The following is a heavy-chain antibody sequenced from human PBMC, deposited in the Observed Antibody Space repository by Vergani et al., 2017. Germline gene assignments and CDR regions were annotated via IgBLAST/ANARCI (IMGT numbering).Heavy chain of an antibody. CDR3: ARGGRSTLNLGRSADYGDYVYYYGMDV. Sequence: EVQLVESGGGLVKPGGSLRLSCAASGFTFSSYSMNWVRQAPGKGLEWVSSISSSSSYIYYADSVKGRLTNSRDNAKNSLYLQMNSLRAEDTAVYYCARGGRSTLNLGRSADYGDYVYYYGMDVWGQGTTVTVSS. CDR2: ISSSSSYI. V-gene: IGHV3-21*01. D-gene: IGHD4-17*01. J-gene: IGHJ6*02. CDR1: GFTFSSYS.